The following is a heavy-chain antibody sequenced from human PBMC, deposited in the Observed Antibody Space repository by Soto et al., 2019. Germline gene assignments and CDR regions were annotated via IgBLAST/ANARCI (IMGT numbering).Heavy chain of an antibody. V-gene: IGHV1-24*01. D-gene: IGHD6-6*01. CDR3: APDGDLKGLQLVPGYYGMKV. J-gene: IGHJ6*02. CDR1: GYTLTELS. Sequence: ASVNVSFKVAGYTLTELSMHWVRQAPGKWLELMGGFDPEDGETIYAQKFQGRVTMTEDTSKETAYMELSSLRSEDTAVYYCAPDGDLKGLQLVPGYYGMKVWGQGTTVNVSS. CDR2: FDPEDGET.